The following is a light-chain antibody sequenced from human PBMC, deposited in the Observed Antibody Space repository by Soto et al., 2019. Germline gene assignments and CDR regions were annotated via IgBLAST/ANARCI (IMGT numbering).Light chain of an antibody. CDR3: QQASSFTLT. CDR2: AAS. V-gene: IGKV1D-12*01. CDR1: QGISSW. Sequence: DIQMTQSPSSMSASVGDRVTITCRASQGISSWLAWYQKKPGKDPKLLIYAASSLQSGVPSRFSGSASGTYFNLTISRLQTEDFATYYCQQASSFTLTFGQGTRLEIK. J-gene: IGKJ5*01.